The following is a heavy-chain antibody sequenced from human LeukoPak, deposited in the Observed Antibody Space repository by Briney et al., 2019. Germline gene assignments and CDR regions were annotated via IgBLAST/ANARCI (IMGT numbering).Heavy chain of an antibody. CDR3: ARGPAASHRNWFVP. Sequence: DSVSLSCKVSGYTFTNYDDNWVRHPTGPGIEWKGWKNPNCSYTGDAQKIQGRVTMTRKTSITTAHMELTSLRSEDTAVYCRARGPAASHRNWFVPWGDRNLFTASS. V-gene: IGHV1-8*01. D-gene: IGHD2-15*01. J-gene: IGHJ5*02. CDR1: GYTFTNYD. CDR2: KNPNCSYT.